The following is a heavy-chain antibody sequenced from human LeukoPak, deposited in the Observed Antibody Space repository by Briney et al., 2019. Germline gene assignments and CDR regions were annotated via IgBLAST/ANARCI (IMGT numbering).Heavy chain of an antibody. Sequence: SETLSLTCTVSGGSISSSSYYWGWIRQPPGKGLEWIGSIYYSGSTYYNPSLKSRVTISVDTSKNQFSLKLSSVTAADTAVYYCAMTLGYCSGGSCYWAAFGIWGQGTMVTVSS. CDR1: GGSISSSSYY. CDR2: IYYSGST. J-gene: IGHJ3*02. D-gene: IGHD2-15*01. CDR3: AMTLGYCSGGSCYWAAFGI. V-gene: IGHV4-39*01.